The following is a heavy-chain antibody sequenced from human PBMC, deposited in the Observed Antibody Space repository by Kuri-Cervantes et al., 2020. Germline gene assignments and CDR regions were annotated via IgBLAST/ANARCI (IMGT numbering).Heavy chain of an antibody. J-gene: IGHJ6*02. CDR2: ISYDGSNK. D-gene: IGHD3-9*01. CDR3: AKTQVLRYFDWLKAGRNYYGMDV. Sequence: GGSLRLSCAASGFTFSSYAMHWVRQAPGKGLEGVAVISYDGSNKYYADSVKGRFTISRDNSKNTLYLQMYSLRAEDTAVYYCAKTQVLRYFDWLKAGRNYYGMDVWGQGTTVTVSS. CDR1: GFTFSSYA. V-gene: IGHV3-30-3*02.